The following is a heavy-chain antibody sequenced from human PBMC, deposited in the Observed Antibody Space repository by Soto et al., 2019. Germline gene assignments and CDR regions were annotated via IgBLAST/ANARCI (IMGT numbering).Heavy chain of an antibody. D-gene: IGHD3-22*01. CDR3: ATAVHYCDKRCAFDI. CDR2: INPNSGGT. J-gene: IGHJ3*02. CDR1: GYTFTGYY. V-gene: IGHV1-2*02. Sequence: ASVKVSCKASGYTFTGYYMHWVRQAPGQGLEWMGWINPNSGGTNYAQKFQGRVTMTRDTSISTAYMELRSLRSDDTAVYYCATAVHYCDKRCAFDIWGQGTMVTVSS.